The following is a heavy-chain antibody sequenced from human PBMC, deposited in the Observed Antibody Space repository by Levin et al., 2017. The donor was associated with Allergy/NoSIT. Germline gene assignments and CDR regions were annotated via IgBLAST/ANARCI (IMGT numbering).Heavy chain of an antibody. CDR1: GYTFTSYG. CDR2: ISAYNGNT. D-gene: IGHD3-10*01. J-gene: IGHJ6*02. Sequence: GESLKISCKASGYTFTSYGISWVRQAPGQGLEWMGWISAYNGNTNYAQKLQGRVTMTTDTSTSTAYMELRSLRSDDTAVYYCARDKGRALWFGELTDVWGQGTTVTVSS. CDR3: ARDKGRALWFGELTDV. V-gene: IGHV1-18*01.